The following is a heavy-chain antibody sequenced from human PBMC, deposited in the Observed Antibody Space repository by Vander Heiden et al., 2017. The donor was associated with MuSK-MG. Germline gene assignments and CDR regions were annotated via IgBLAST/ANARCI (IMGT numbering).Heavy chain of an antibody. CDR1: GGSISSYY. CDR3: ARLFRWFDP. D-gene: IGHD2-21*01. V-gene: IGHV4-59*01. Sequence: QVQLQESGPGLVKPSETLSLTCTVSGGSISSYYWSWIRQPPGKGLEWIGYIYYSGSTNYNPSLKSRVTISVDTSKNQFSLKLSSVTAADTAVYYCARLFRWFDPWGQGTLGTVSS. J-gene: IGHJ5*02. CDR2: IYYSGST.